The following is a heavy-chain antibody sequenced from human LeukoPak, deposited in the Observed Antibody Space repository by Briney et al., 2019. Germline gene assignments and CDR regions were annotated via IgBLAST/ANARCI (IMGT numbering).Heavy chain of an antibody. CDR3: ATGARLSFDY. J-gene: IGHJ4*02. CDR2: ISSSSKTI. Sequence: GGSLRLSCAASGFTFSNYFMNWVRQAPGKGLEWVSYISSSSKTIYYADSVKGRFTISRDNAKNSLYLQMNSLRDEDTAVYYCATGARLSFDYWGQGTLVTVSS. V-gene: IGHV3-48*02. CDR1: GFTFSNYF.